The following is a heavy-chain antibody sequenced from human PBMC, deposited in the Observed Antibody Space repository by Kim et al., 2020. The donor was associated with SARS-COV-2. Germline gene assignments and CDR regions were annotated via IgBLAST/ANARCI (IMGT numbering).Heavy chain of an antibody. D-gene: IGHD3-10*01. Sequence: GGSLRLSCAASGFTFSSYSMNWVRQAPGKGLEWVSSISSSSSYIYYADSVKGRFTISRDNAKNSLYRQMNSLRAEDSAVDYCSRRAGFGGLPNAFDIWGQGTMVTVSS. CDR2: ISSSSSYI. J-gene: IGHJ3*02. CDR1: GFTFSSYS. V-gene: IGHV3-21*01. CDR3: SRRAGFGGLPNAFDI.